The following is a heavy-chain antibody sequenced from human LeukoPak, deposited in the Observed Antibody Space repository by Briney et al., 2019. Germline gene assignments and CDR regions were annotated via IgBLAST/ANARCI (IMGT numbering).Heavy chain of an antibody. J-gene: IGHJ5*02. CDR2: ISSSSSYI. CDR1: GFTFSSYE. V-gene: IGHV3-21*01. Sequence: PGGSLRLSCAASGFTFSSYEMNWVRQAPGKGLEWVSSISSSSSYIYYADSVKGRFTISRDNAKNSLYLQMNGLRAEDTAVYYCARDRVAARPNWFDPWGQGTLVTVSS. CDR3: ARDRVAARPNWFDP. D-gene: IGHD6-6*01.